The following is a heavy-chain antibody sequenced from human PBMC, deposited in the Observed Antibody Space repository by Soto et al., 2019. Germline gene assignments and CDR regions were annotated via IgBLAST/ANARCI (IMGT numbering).Heavy chain of an antibody. V-gene: IGHV3-30-3*01. CDR3: AREYYDFWSGYQDPEYYFDY. J-gene: IGHJ4*02. CDR1: GCTFSSYA. Sequence: GGSLRLSCAASGCTFSSYAMHWVRQAPGKGLEWVAVISYDGSNKYYADSVKGRFTISRDNSKNTLYLQMNSLRAEDTAVYYCAREYYDFWSGYQDPEYYFDYWGQGTLVTVSS. CDR2: ISYDGSNK. D-gene: IGHD3-3*01.